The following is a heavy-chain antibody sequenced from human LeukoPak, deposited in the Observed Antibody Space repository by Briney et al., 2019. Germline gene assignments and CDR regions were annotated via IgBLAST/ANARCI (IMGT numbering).Heavy chain of an antibody. CDR2: ISYDGSNK. D-gene: IGHD1-7*01. V-gene: IGHV3-30-3*01. CDR3: VRAGLRTTPYYFDY. CDR1: GFTFSSFA. J-gene: IGHJ4*02. Sequence: GGSLRLSCAASGFTFSSFAMHWVRQAPGKGLEWVAVISYDGSNKNNADSVKGRFTISRDNPKNTLYLQMNSLRAEDTAFYYCVRAGLRTTPYYFDYWGQGTLVTVSS.